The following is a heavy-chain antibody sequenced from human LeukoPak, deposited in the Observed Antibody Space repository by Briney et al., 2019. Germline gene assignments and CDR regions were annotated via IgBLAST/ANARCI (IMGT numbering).Heavy chain of an antibody. CDR1: GFTFSDYY. V-gene: IGHV3-11*06. CDR3: VRGPYSSGSSADY. CDR2: ISSSDTYT. D-gene: IGHD6-19*01. Sequence: GGSLTLSCAASGFTFSDYYMSWIRQPPGKWLEWVSYISSSDTYTNYADSVKGRSTNSRENTKNSLYLQINSLRAEDTAVYYCVRGPYSSGSSADYWGQGTLVTVSS. J-gene: IGHJ4*02.